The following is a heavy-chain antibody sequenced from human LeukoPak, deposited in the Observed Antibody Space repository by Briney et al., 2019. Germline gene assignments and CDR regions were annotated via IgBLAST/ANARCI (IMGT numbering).Heavy chain of an antibody. D-gene: IGHD2-2*01. V-gene: IGHV4-31*03. Sequence: PSETLSLTCTVSGGSISSGGYYWSWIRQHPGKGLEWIGYIYYSGSTYYNPSLKGRVTISVDTSKNQFSLKLSSVTAADTAVYYCARGSTSPPYYYYYYMDVWGKGTTVTVSS. CDR2: IYYSGST. J-gene: IGHJ6*03. CDR1: GGSISSGGYY. CDR3: ARGSTSPPYYYYYYMDV.